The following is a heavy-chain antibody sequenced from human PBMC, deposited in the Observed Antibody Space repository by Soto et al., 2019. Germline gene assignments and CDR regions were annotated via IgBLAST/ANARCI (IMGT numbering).Heavy chain of an antibody. CDR3: ARVDYYDTTFPP. D-gene: IGHD3-22*01. CDR1: GGSFSGYY. J-gene: IGHJ3*01. CDR2: INHSGST. V-gene: IGHV4-34*01. Sequence: PSETLSLTCAVYGGSFSGYYWSWIRQPPGKGLEWIGEINHSGSTNYNPSLKSRVTISVDTSKNQFSLKLSSVTAADTAVYYCARVDYYDTTFPPWGQGTMVTVSS.